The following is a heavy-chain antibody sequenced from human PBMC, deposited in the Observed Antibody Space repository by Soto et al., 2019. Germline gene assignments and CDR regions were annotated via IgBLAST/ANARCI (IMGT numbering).Heavy chain of an antibody. CDR2: THNSGNT. CDR1: GGSVSNDY. Sequence: PSETLSLTCTVSGGSVSNDYWNWLRQPPGKGLEWIGYTHNSGNTDYNPSLKSRVTLSLDASRNEFSLSVRSVTAADTAIYYCAKGGWYEDHWGQGTLVTVSS. V-gene: IGHV4-59*08. CDR3: AKGGWYEDH. D-gene: IGHD6-19*01. J-gene: IGHJ4*02.